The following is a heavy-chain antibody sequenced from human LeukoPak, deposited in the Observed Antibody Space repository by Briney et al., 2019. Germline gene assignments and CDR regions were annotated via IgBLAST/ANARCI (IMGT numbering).Heavy chain of an antibody. Sequence: PGGSLRLSRAASGFTFSSYAMSWVRQAPGKGLEWVSAISGSGGSTYYADSVKGRFTISRDNSKNTLYLQMNSLRAEDTAVYYCARDGYSSGWYSSYWGQGTLVTVSS. V-gene: IGHV3-23*01. D-gene: IGHD6-19*01. CDR2: ISGSGGST. CDR1: GFTFSSYA. J-gene: IGHJ4*02. CDR3: ARDGYSSGWYSSY.